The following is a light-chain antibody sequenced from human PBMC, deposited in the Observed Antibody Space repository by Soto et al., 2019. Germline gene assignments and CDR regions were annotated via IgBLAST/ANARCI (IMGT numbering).Light chain of an antibody. Sequence: QAVVTQSPSASGTPGQRVTISCSGSSSNIGSNYVYWYQQLPGTAPKLLIYRNNQRPSGVPDRFSGSKSGTSASLAISGLRSEDEADYYCAAWDDSLSGPVVFGGGTKVTVL. CDR3: AAWDDSLSGPVV. J-gene: IGLJ2*01. CDR1: SSNIGSNY. CDR2: RNN. V-gene: IGLV1-47*01.